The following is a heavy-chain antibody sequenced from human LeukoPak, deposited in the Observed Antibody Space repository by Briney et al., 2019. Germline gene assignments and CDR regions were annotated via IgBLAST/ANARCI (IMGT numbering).Heavy chain of an antibody. CDR3: ARDRYSGYDYWFDP. CDR1: GGTFSSYA. CDR2: IIPIFGTA. D-gene: IGHD5-12*01. V-gene: IGHV1-69*13. Sequence: SVKVSCKASGGTFSSYAISWVRQAPGQGLEWMGGIIPIFGTASYAQKFQGRVTITADESTSTAYMELSSLRSEDTAVYYCARDRYSGYDYWFDPWGQGTLVTVSS. J-gene: IGHJ5*02.